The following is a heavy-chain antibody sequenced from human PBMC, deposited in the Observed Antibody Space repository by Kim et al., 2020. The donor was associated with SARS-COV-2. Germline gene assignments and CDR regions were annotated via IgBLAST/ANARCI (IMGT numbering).Heavy chain of an antibody. J-gene: IGHJ5*02. D-gene: IGHD1-26*01. V-gene: IGHV4-31*03. CDR3: AREGGSYGNNWFDP. CDR2: IYYSGST. CDR1: GGSISSGGYY. Sequence: SETLSLTCTVSGGSISSGGYYWSWIRQHPGKGLEWIGYIYYSGSTYYNPSLKSRVTISVDTYKNQFSLKLSSVTAADTAVYYCAREGGSYGNNWFDPWGQGTLVTVSS.